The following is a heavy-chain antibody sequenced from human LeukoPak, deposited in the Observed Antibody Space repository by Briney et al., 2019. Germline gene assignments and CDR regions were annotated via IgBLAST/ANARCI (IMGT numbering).Heavy chain of an antibody. CDR3: ARHTSWVYGDAFDI. Sequence: SETLSLTCTVSGGSISSSSYYWGWIRQPPGKGLEWIGSIYYSGSTYYNPSLKSRVTISVDTSKNQFSLKLSSVTAADTAVYYCARHTSWVYGDAFDIWGQGTMVTVSS. V-gene: IGHV4-39*01. J-gene: IGHJ3*02. D-gene: IGHD2/OR15-2a*01. CDR1: GGSISSSSYY. CDR2: IYYSGST.